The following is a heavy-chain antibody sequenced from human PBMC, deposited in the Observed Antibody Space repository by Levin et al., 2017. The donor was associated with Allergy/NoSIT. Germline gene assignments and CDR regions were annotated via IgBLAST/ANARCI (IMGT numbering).Heavy chain of an antibody. CDR2: IYWDDDK. Sequence: SGPTLVKPTQTLTLTCTFSGFPLTTAGVAVGWIRQPPGKALEWLALIYWDDDKHYSPSLKNRLTITKATSKNQVVLTLTNMDPVDSPTYYCPRARYYGLEGNWFDPWGQGTLVTVSS. CDR1: GFPLTTAGVA. D-gene: IGHD3-3*01. J-gene: IGHJ5*02. V-gene: IGHV2-5*02. CDR3: PRARYYGLEGNWFDP.